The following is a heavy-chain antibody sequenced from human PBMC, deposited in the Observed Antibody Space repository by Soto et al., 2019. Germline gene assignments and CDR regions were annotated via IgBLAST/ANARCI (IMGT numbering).Heavy chain of an antibody. Sequence: SETLSLTCTVSGCSISSYYWSWIRQPPGKGLEWIGYIYYSGSTNYNPSLKSRVTISVDTSKNQFSLKLSSVTAADTAVYYCARGGGSGYSYGPPVTPFRFDPWGQGTLVTVSS. V-gene: IGHV4-59*01. CDR2: IYYSGST. CDR3: ARGGGSGYSYGPPVTPFRFDP. D-gene: IGHD5-18*01. J-gene: IGHJ5*02. CDR1: GCSISSYY.